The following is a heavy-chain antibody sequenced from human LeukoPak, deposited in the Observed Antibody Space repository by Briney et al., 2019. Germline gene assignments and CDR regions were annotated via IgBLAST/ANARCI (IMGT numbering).Heavy chain of an antibody. CDR1: GGSISSYY. V-gene: IGHV4-59*08. CDR3: ARFSTGEDTFDI. CDR2: FYYSGST. Sequence: SETLSLTCTVSGGSISSYYWSWIRQPPGKGLEWIGYFYYSGSTNYNPSLKSRVTISVDASKNQFSLKLSSVTAADTAVYYCARFSTGEDTFDIWGQGTMVTVSS. D-gene: IGHD7-27*01. J-gene: IGHJ3*02.